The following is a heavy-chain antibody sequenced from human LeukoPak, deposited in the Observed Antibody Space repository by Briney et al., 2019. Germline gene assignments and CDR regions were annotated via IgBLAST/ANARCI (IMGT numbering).Heavy chain of an antibody. CDR2: INPNSGGT. V-gene: IGHV1-2*02. J-gene: IGHJ6*02. CDR1: GYTFTAYY. CDR3: TRDHCTSINCYEYNYYGMDV. D-gene: IGHD2-2*01. Sequence: ASVKVSCKASGYTFTAYYIHWVRRAPGQGLEWMGWINPNSGGTESAQKFQGRVTMTRDTSISTAYMELSRLRSDDTAVYHCTRDHCTSINCYEYNYYGMDVWGQGTTVTVSS.